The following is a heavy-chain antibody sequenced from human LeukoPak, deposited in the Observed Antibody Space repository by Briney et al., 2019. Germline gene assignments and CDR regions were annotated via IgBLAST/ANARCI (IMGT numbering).Heavy chain of an antibody. CDR3: ARGDWELLYP. D-gene: IGHD1-26*01. CDR2: IYYSGST. V-gene: IGHV4-39*01. CDR1: GGSISSSSYY. Sequence: SETLSLTCTVSGGSISSSSYYWGWIRQPPGKGLEWIRSIYYSGSTYYNPSLKSRVTISVDTSKNQFSLKLSSVTAADTAVYYCARGDWELLYPWGQGTLVTVSS. J-gene: IGHJ5*02.